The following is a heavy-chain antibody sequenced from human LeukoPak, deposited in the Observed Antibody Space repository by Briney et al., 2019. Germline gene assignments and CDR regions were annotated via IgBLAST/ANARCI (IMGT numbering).Heavy chain of an antibody. Sequence: GGSLRLSCAASGFNFNNYGMHCVRQAPGKGLEWVAFIRYDGNKYYADSVKGRFTVSRDNSKNTMYLQMNSLRAEDTAVYYCAKGPDYYDSGSYLWYMDVWGKGTTVIISS. CDR3: AKGPDYYDSGSYLWYMDV. V-gene: IGHV3-30*02. CDR2: IRYDGNK. J-gene: IGHJ6*03. D-gene: IGHD3-10*01. CDR1: GFNFNNYG.